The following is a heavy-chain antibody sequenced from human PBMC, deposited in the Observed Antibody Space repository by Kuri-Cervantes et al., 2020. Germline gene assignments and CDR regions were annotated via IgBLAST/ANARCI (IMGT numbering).Heavy chain of an antibody. CDR2: INHSGRT. D-gene: IGHD5-24*01. CDR3: VRGGDDGYFAYFNY. J-gene: IGHJ4*02. V-gene: IGHV4-34*01. CDR1: GGSFSGYY. Sequence: ESLKISCAVYGGSFSGYYWSWIRQPPGKGLEWIGEINHSGRTNYNPSLKSRVTISVDTSKNQFSLRLTSVAAADTAVYYCVRGGDDGYFAYFNYWGQGTLVTVSS.